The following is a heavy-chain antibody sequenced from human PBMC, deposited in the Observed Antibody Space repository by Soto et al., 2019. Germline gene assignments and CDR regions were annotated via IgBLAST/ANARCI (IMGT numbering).Heavy chain of an antibody. CDR3: ARLLSGWYYFDY. Sequence: ASVKVSCKASGYTFTSYAMHWVRQAPGQRLEWMGWINAGNGNTKYSQKFQGRVTITRDTSASTAYMELSSLRSEDTAVYYCARLLSGWYYFDYWGQGTLVTDSS. V-gene: IGHV1-3*01. CDR1: GYTFTSYA. J-gene: IGHJ4*02. CDR2: INAGNGNT. D-gene: IGHD6-19*01.